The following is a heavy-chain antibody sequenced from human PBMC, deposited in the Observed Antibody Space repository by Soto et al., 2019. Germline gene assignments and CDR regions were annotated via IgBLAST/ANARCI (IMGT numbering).Heavy chain of an antibody. CDR3: TREAERAATDDAFDV. CDR2: IRGKAESYTT. V-gene: IGHV3-73*01. J-gene: IGHJ3*01. D-gene: IGHD6-13*01. CDR1: GFIFADSA. Sequence: GGSLRLSCAASGFIFADSAMHWVRQASGKGLEWVGRIRGKAESYTTSYAASVKGRFTIPRDDSENTAYLQMSNLKTEDTALYYCTREAERAATDDAFDVWGQGTMVTVSS.